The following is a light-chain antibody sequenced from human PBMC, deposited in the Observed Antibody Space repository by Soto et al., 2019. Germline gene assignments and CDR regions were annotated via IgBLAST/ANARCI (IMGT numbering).Light chain of an antibody. CDR1: SSNIGAGYD. V-gene: IGLV1-40*01. Sequence: QSVLTQPPSVSGAPGRRVTISCTGSSSNIGAGYDVHWYQQLPGTAPKLLIYGNSNRPSGVPDLFSGSKSGTSASLAITGLQAEDEADYYCQSYDSSLSGVVFGGGTKLTVL. CDR2: GNS. J-gene: IGLJ2*01. CDR3: QSYDSSLSGVV.